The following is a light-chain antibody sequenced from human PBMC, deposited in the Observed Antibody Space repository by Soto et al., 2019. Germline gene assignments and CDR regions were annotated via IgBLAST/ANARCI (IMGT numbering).Light chain of an antibody. CDR2: DAS. CDR3: QQRRNWPYT. Sequence: EIVLTQSPATLSLSPGERATLSCRASQSVSGSLAWYQQKLGQAPRLLIYDASNRATGIPARFSGSGSGTDVTLTISSLEPEDFAVYYCQQRRNWPYTFGQGTKLEIK. J-gene: IGKJ2*01. V-gene: IGKV3-11*01. CDR1: QSVSGS.